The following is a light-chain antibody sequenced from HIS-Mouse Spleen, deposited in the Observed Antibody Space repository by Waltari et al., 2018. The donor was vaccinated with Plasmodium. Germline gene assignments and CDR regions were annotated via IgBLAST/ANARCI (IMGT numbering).Light chain of an antibody. Sequence: AIRMTQSPSSFPASTGDRVTITCRASQGIRSYLAWYQQKPGKAPKLLIYAASTLQSGVPSRFSGSGSGTDFTLTISCLQSEDFATYYCQQYYSYPLTFGGGTKVEIK. V-gene: IGKV1-8*01. CDR2: AAS. J-gene: IGKJ4*01. CDR3: QQYYSYPLT. CDR1: QGIRSY.